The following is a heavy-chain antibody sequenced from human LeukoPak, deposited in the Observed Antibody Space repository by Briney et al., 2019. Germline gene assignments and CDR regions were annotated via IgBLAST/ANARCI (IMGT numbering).Heavy chain of an antibody. CDR3: AKDKSSGQWLVQGFDS. D-gene: IGHD6-19*01. CDR1: GFTFSNYG. J-gene: IGHJ4*02. V-gene: IGHV3-30*18. CDR2: ISYDGSNK. Sequence: GGSLRLSCAASGFTFSNYGMHWVRQAPGKGLEWVAVISYDGSNKYYADSVKGRFTISRDNSKNTMYLQMNSLRAEDTAVYYCAKDKSSGQWLVQGFDSWGQGTLVTVSS.